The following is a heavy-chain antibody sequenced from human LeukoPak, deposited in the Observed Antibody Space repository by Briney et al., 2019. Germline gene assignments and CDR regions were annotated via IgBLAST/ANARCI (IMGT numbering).Heavy chain of an antibody. Sequence: SVKVSCKVSGYTLTELSMHWVRQAPGQGLEWMGGIIPIFGTANYAQKFQGRVTITADESTSTAYMELSSLRSEDTAVYYCARGDDYGGHGGGYWGQGTLVTVSS. V-gene: IGHV1-69*13. CDR1: GYTLTELS. CDR2: IIPIFGTA. D-gene: IGHD4-23*01. CDR3: ARGDDYGGHGGGY. J-gene: IGHJ4*02.